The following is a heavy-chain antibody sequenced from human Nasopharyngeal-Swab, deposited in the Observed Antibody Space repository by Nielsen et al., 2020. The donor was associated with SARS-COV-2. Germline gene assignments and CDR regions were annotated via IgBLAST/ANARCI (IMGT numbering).Heavy chain of an antibody. J-gene: IGHJ4*02. CDR3: ARVESYDSSGYYFDY. Sequence: SVKVTCKAAGGTFSSYAITWVRQAPAQELEWMGGIIPIFGTANYAQKFQGRVTITADESTSTAYMELSSLRSEDTAVYYCARVESYDSSGYYFDYWGQGTLVTVSS. D-gene: IGHD3-22*01. V-gene: IGHV1-69*13. CDR2: IIPIFGTA. CDR1: GGTFSSYA.